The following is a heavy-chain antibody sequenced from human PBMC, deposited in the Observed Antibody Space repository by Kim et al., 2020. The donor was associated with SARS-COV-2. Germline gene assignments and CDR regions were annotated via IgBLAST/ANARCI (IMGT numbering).Heavy chain of an antibody. Sequence: GGSLRLSCVASGFTFSTYRMNCVRQAPGKGLEWISHISTTAEGATHYADAVNGRTTVSRDDAKSSLYLQIDSRGADDAADYYCTRDLAYDFDYLCQ. D-gene: IGHD4-17*01. CDR2: ISTTAEGAT. CDR1: GFTFSTYR. J-gene: IGHJ4*02. V-gene: IGHV3-48*04. CDR3: TRDLAYDFDY.